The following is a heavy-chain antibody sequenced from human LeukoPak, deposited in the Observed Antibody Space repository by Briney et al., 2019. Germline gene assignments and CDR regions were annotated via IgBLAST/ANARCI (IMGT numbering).Heavy chain of an antibody. CDR3: AREAYDFWSGSARDSGY. CDR1: GGSISSGSYY. J-gene: IGHJ4*02. V-gene: IGHV4-61*02. CDR2: IYTSGST. D-gene: IGHD3-3*01. Sequence: SQTLSLTCTVSGGSISSGSYYWSWVRQPAGKGLEWIGRIYTSGSTNYNPSLKSRVTISVDTSKNQFSLKLSSVTAADTAVYYCAREAYDFWSGSARDSGYWGQGTLVTVSS.